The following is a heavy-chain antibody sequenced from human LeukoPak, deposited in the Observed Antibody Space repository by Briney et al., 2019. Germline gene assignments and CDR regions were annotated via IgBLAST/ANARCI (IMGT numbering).Heavy chain of an antibody. V-gene: IGHV4-39*07. J-gene: IGHJ5*02. CDR1: GGSISSSSYY. CDR3: ARGGLERRLVSWFDP. Sequence: SETLSLTCTVSGGSISSSSYYWGWIRQPPGKGLEWIGSIYYSGSTYYNPSLKSRVTISVDTSKNQFSLKLSSVTAADTAVYYCARGGLERRLVSWFDPWGQGTLVTVSS. CDR2: IYYSGST. D-gene: IGHD1-1*01.